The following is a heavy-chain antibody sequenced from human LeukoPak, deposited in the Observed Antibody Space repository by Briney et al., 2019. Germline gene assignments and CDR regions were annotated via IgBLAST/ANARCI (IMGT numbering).Heavy chain of an antibody. CDR3: ARGLTVADYAFDI. V-gene: IGHV4-61*01. D-gene: IGHD6-19*01. Sequence: SETLSLTCTVSGGSVSSGSYYWSWIRQPPGKGLEWIGYIYYSGSTNYNPSLKSRVTISVDTSKNQFSLKLSSVTAADTAAYYCARGLTVADYAFDIWGQGTVVTVSS. J-gene: IGHJ3*02. CDR1: GGSVSSGSYY. CDR2: IYYSGST.